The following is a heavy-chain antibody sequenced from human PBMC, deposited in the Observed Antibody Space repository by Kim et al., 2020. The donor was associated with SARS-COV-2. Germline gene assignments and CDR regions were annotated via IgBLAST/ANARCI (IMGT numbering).Heavy chain of an antibody. CDR2: ISYDGSNK. V-gene: IGHV3-30-3*01. J-gene: IGHJ4*02. D-gene: IGHD2-21*02. Sequence: GGSLRLSCAASGFTFSSYAMHWVRQAPGKGLEWVAVISYDGSNKYYADSVKGRFTISRDNSKNTLYLQMNSLRAEDTAVYYCAAGAGGVVTAFDYWGQGTLVTVSS. CDR1: GFTFSSYA. CDR3: AAGAGGVVTAFDY.